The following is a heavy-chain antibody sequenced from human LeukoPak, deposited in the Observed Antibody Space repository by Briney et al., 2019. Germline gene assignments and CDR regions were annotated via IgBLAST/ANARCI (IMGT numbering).Heavy chain of an antibody. Sequence: VASVKVSCKASGYTFTGYYMHWVRQAPGQGLEWMGGIIPIFGTANYAQKFQGRVTITTDESTSTAYMELSSLRSEDTAVYYCARDGAETGVAGTNWFDPWGQGTLATVSS. CDR1: GYTFTGYY. CDR3: ARDGAETGVAGTNWFDP. CDR2: IIPIFGTA. D-gene: IGHD6-19*01. J-gene: IGHJ5*02. V-gene: IGHV1-69*05.